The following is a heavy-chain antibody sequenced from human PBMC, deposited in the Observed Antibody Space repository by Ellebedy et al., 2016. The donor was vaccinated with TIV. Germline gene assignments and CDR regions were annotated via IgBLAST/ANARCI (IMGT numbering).Heavy chain of an antibody. V-gene: IGHV3-23*01. D-gene: IGHD6-25*01. CDR2: ISGSGGST. CDR3: ARDSASWVYYYYYMDV. CDR1: GFSFRSYA. J-gene: IGHJ6*03. Sequence: GESLKISXAASGFSFRSYAMHWVRQAPGKGLEWVSAISGSGGSTYYADSVKGRFTISRDNSKNTLYLQMNSLRAEDTAVYYCARDSASWVYYYYYMDVWGKGTTVTVSS.